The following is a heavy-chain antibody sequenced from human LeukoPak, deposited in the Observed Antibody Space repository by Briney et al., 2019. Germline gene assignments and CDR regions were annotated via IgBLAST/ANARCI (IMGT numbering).Heavy chain of an antibody. CDR2: IIPILGIA. Sequence: SVKVSCKASGGTFSSYAISWVRQAPGQGLEWMGRIIPILGIANYAQKFQGRVTITADKSTSTAYMELSSLRSEDTAVYYCARDGYYITIFGGDYYMDVWGKGTTVTVSS. CDR1: GGTFSSYA. J-gene: IGHJ6*03. D-gene: IGHD3-3*01. V-gene: IGHV1-69*04. CDR3: ARDGYYITIFGGDYYMDV.